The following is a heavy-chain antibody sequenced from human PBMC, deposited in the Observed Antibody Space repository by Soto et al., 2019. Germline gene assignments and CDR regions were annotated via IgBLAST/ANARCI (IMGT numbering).Heavy chain of an antibody. D-gene: IGHD4-17*01. CDR2: INSDGSST. J-gene: IGHJ1*01. CDR3: AREGGNDYGDYVYFQH. Sequence: EVQLVESGGGLVQPGGSLRLSCAASGFTFSSYWMHWVRQAPGKGLVWVSRINSDGSSTSYADSVKGRFTVSRDNAKNTRYLQMNSLRAEDTAVYYCAREGGNDYGDYVYFQHWGQGTLVTVSS. V-gene: IGHV3-74*01. CDR1: GFTFSSYW.